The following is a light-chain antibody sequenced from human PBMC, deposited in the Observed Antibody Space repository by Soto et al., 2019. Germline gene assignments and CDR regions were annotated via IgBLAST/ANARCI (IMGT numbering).Light chain of an antibody. CDR1: QSVSSY. CDR2: DAS. Sequence: EIVLTQSPATLSLSPGERATLSCRTSQSVSSYFAWYQQKPGRAPRLLIYDASNRATGIPARFIGSGSGTDFTPTISSLEPEDFAVYYCQQRSNWPITFGHGTRLEIK. J-gene: IGKJ5*01. V-gene: IGKV3-11*01. CDR3: QQRSNWPIT.